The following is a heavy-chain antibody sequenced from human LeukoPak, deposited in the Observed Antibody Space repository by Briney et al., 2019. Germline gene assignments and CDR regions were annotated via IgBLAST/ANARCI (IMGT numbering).Heavy chain of an antibody. D-gene: IGHD2-2*02. CDR2: ILSSGST. CDR1: GGSISNYY. J-gene: IGHJ4*02. CDR3: ARHAGGYCSSNSCYNLDY. V-gene: IGHV4-59*08. Sequence: SETLSLTCTVSGGSISNYYWNWIRQPPGKGLEWIGYILSSGSTHHNPSLTSRISLSVDTSKNQFSLKLSSVTAADTAVYYCARHAGGYCSSNSCYNLDYWGQGTLVTLSS.